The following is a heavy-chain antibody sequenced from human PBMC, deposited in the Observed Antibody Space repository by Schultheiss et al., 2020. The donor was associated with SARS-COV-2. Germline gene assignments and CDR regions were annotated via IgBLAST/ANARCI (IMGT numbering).Heavy chain of an antibody. D-gene: IGHD3-22*01. CDR3: ARATPMDSSGYYRPPIGFDY. J-gene: IGHJ4*02. CDR2: SFNSGST. Sequence: SQTLSLTCTVSGASVSNSRDHWGWIRQPPGEGLEYIAESFNSGSTSYNPSLKSRVTISVDTSKNQFSLKLSSVTAADTAVYYCARATPMDSSGYYRPPIGFDYWGQGTLVTVSS. CDR1: GASVSNSRDH. V-gene: IGHV4-39*07.